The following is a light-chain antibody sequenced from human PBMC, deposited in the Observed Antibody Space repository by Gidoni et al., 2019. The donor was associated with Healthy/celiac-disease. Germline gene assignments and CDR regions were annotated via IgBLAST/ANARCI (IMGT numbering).Light chain of an antibody. J-gene: IGKJ3*01. CDR1: QSISSY. Sequence: DNQMTQSPSSLSASVGDRVTITCRASQSISSYLNWYQQKPGNAPKLLIYAASSLQSVVPSRFSGSGSGTYFTLTISSLQPEDFATYYCQQSYSTPLTFGPGTKVDIK. V-gene: IGKV1-39*01. CDR3: QQSYSTPLT. CDR2: AAS.